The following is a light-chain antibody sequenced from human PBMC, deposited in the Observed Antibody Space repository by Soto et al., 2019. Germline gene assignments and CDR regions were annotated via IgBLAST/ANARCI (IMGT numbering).Light chain of an antibody. CDR2: LNSDGSH. CDR3: QAWGTGILV. V-gene: IGLV4-69*01. J-gene: IGLJ3*02. Sequence: QPVLTQSPSASASLGASVKLTCTLSSGHSTYAIAWHQQQPEKGPRYLMKLNSDGSHSKGDGIPDRFSGSSSGAERYLTISRLQSEDEAYYYWQAWGTGILVFRGGTKLTVL. CDR1: SGHSTYA.